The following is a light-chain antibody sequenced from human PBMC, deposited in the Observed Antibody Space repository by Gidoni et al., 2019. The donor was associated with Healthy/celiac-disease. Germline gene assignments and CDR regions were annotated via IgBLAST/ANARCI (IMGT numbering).Light chain of an antibody. CDR2: GES. CDR3: QQYGSSPTWT. J-gene: IGKJ1*01. CDR1: QSVSSSY. Sequence: EIVLTQSPGTLSLSPGERATLSCRASQSVSSSYLAWYQQKPGQAPRLLIYGESSRATGSPDRFSGSGSGTDFTLTISRLEPEDFAVDYCQQYGSSPTWTFGQGTKVEIK. V-gene: IGKV3-20*01.